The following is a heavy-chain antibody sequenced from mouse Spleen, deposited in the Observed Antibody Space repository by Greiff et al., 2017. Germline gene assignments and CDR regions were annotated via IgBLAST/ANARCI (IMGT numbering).Heavy chain of an antibody. J-gene: IGHJ4*01. Sequence: VKVVESGPGLVAPSQSLSITCTISGFSLTSYGVHWVRQPPGKGLEWLVVIWSDGSTTYNSALKSRLSISKDNSKSQVFLKMNSLQTDDTAMYXCARHQESSRYNHCARDYGGKGTSVTVSS. CDR2: IWSDGST. CDR1: GFSLTSYG. D-gene: IGHD3-2*01. CDR3: ARHQESSRYNHCARDY. V-gene: IGHV2-6-1*01.